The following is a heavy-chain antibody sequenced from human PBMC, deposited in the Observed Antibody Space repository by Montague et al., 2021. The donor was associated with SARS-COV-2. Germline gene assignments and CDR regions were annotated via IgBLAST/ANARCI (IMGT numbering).Heavy chain of an antibody. J-gene: IGHJ6*02. Sequence: SETLSLTCAVYGGSFSGYYWSWIRQPPGKGLEWIGEINHSGSTNCNPSLKSRVTISVDTSKNQFSLKLSSVTAADTAVYYCARGSWHIVVVTAIRDGYYGMDVWGQGTTVTVSS. CDR3: ARGSWHIVVVTAIRDGYYGMDV. D-gene: IGHD2-21*02. CDR2: INHSGST. V-gene: IGHV4-34*01. CDR1: GGSFSGYY.